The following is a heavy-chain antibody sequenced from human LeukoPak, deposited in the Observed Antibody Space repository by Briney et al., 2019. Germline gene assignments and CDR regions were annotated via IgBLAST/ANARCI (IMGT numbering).Heavy chain of an antibody. D-gene: IGHD1-26*01. CDR2: INHSGST. V-gene: IGHV4-34*01. CDR3: ARDSGSYFGVYFDY. Sequence: PSETLSLTCAVYGGSFSGYYWSWIRQPPGKGLEWIGEINHSGSTNYNPSLKSRVTISVDTSKSQFSLKLSSVTAADTAVYYCARDSGSYFGVYFDYWGQGTLVTVSS. CDR1: GGSFSGYY. J-gene: IGHJ4*02.